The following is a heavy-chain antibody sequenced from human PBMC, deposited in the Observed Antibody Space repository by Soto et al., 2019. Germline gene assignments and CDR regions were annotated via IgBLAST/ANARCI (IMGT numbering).Heavy chain of an antibody. CDR3: ATRTTVTTFDY. D-gene: IGHD4-17*01. CDR1: GASVTRTGSY. V-gene: IGHV4-31*11. J-gene: IGHJ4*02. Sequence: QVQLQESGPGLMKPSQTLSLTCDVSGASVTRTGSYWGWIRQRPGQGLEWIGYIYFDGTTCYNPSLKSRVIISADTSRNQFSLSLSFLTAADTAVYYCATRTTVTTFDYWGQGTLVTVSS. CDR2: IYFDGTT.